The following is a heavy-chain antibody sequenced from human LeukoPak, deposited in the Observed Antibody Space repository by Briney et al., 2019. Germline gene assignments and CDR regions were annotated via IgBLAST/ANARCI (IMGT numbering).Heavy chain of an antibody. CDR1: EFTFSSHS. CDR3: ARGSYGDLN. D-gene: IGHD4-17*01. J-gene: IGHJ4*02. Sequence: GGSLRLSCAASEFTFSSHSMNWVRQAPGKGLEWVSSISGTSSYINYADSVKGRFTISRDNAKNSLYLQMNSLRAGDTAVYYCARGSYGDLNWGQGTLVTVSS. V-gene: IGHV3-21*01. CDR2: ISGTSSYI.